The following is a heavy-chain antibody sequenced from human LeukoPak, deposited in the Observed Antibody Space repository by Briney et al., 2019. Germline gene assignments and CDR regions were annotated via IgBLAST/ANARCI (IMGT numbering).Heavy chain of an antibody. J-gene: IGHJ4*02. V-gene: IGHV3-73*01. D-gene: IGHD3-9*01. CDR3: TSRIDSLDY. CDR1: GFTFSGSA. Sequence: GRSLRLSCAASGFTFSGSAMHWVRQASGKGLEWVGRIRSKANSYATAYAASVKGRFTISRDDSKNTAYLQMNSLKTEDTAVYYCTSRIDSLDYWGQGTLVTVSS. CDR2: IRSKANSYAT.